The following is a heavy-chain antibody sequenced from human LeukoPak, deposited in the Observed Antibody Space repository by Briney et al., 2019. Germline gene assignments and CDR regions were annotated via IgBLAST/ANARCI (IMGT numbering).Heavy chain of an antibody. J-gene: IGHJ4*02. CDR1: GFTFSNYG. Sequence: AGGSLRLSCAAYGFTFSNYGMHWVRQAPGKGLEWVTFIRYDGSNKYYADSVKGRFTISRDNSKNTLYLQMNSLRAEDTAVYYCAKRDRMYTSGSYYFDYWGQGTLVTVSS. CDR3: AKRDRMYTSGSYYFDY. D-gene: IGHD6-19*01. V-gene: IGHV3-30*02. CDR2: IRYDGSNK.